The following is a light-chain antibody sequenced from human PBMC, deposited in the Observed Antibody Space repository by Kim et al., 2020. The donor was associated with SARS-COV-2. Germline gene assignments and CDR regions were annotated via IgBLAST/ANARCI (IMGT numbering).Light chain of an antibody. J-gene: IGKJ2*03. CDR1: QSVRSN. CDR3: QQYNNWPGYS. V-gene: IGKV3-15*01. Sequence: VSPGERVTLSCRASQSVRSNLAWYQQKPGQAPRPLIYGASTRATGIPARFSGSGSGTEFTLTISSLQSEDFALYYCQQYNNWPGYSFGQGTKLEI. CDR2: GAS.